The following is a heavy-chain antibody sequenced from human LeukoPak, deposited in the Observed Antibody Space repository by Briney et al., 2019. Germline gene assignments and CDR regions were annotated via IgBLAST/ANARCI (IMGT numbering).Heavy chain of an antibody. V-gene: IGHV4-59*01. Sequence: SETLSLTCTVSGGSISSYYWSWIRQPPGKGLEWIGYIYYSGSTNYNPSLKSRVTISVDTSKNQFSLKLSSVTAADTAVYYCARDFSYSGMDVWGQGTTVTVSS. CDR3: ARDFSYSGMDV. CDR2: IYYSGST. CDR1: GGSISSYY. D-gene: IGHD3-16*01. J-gene: IGHJ6*02.